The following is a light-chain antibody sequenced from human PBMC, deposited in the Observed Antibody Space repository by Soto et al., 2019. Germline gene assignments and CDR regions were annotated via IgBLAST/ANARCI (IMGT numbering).Light chain of an antibody. Sequence: EIVLTDSPGTLSFSPWERATICSRATQSVKKNYLAWYQLKRGQAPRLVIYGASNTTTGIPDRFSLSGSGRDFTLTVSGMETEALAVYYYKHYSSSPLTFGQGTNVDIK. CDR1: QSVKKNY. CDR2: GAS. CDR3: KHYSSSPLT. V-gene: IGKV3-20*01. J-gene: IGKJ1*01.